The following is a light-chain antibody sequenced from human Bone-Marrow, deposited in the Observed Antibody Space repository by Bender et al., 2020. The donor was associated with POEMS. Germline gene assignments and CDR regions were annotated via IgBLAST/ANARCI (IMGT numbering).Light chain of an antibody. J-gene: IGLJ1*01. CDR1: YSDAATYNL. V-gene: IGLV2-23*02. Sequence: QSALTQPASVSGSPGQSITISCTAIYSDAATYNLVSWYQQHPGKAPKLIIYDVSTRPSGVSSRFSRFKSGNTPSLTISGLQAEDECDYYCCSYAGRGSYVFGTGPKVTVL. CDR2: DVS. CDR3: CSYAGRGSYV.